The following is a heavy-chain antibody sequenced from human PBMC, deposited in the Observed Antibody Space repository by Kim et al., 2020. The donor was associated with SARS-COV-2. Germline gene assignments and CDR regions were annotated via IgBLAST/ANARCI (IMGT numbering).Heavy chain of an antibody. CDR2: TRNKANSYTT. CDR1: GFTFSDHY. CDR3: ARVLAIEQLGSFGIAVAGILDY. V-gene: IGHV3-72*01. J-gene: IGHJ4*02. D-gene: IGHD6-19*01. Sequence: GGSLRLSCAASGFTFSDHYMDWVRQAPGKGLEWVGRTRNKANSYTTEYAASVKGRFTISRDDSKNSLYLQMNSLKTEDTAVYYCARVLAIEQLGSFGIAVAGILDYWGQGTLVTVSS.